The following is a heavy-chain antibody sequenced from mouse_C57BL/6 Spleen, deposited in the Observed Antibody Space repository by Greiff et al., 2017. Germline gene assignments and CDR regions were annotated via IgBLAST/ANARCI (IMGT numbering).Heavy chain of an antibody. CDR2: IYPGSGST. CDR1: GYTFTSYW. Sequence: QVQLQQSGAELVKPGASVKMSCKASGYTFTSYWITWVKQRPGQGLEWIGDIYPGSGSTNYNEKFKSKATLSVDKSSSTAYMQLSSLTSEDSAVYYCARGRDFDYWGQGTTLTVSS. CDR3: ARGRDFDY. J-gene: IGHJ2*01. V-gene: IGHV1-55*01.